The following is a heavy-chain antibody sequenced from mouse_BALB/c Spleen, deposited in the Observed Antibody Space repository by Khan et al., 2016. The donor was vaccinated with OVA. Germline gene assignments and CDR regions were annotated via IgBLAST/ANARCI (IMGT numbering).Heavy chain of an antibody. CDR1: GYSFTGYF. J-gene: IGHJ2*01. V-gene: IGHV1-20*02. Sequence: VQLQQSGPELVKPGASVKISCKASGYSFTGYFMHSVMQSHGKSLEWIGRINPHIGETFYNQKFRDKASLTVDESSSTAHMELRSLASEDSAVYYCARTYGSDFDYWGQGTTLTVSS. CDR2: INPHIGET. D-gene: IGHD1-1*01. CDR3: ARTYGSDFDY.